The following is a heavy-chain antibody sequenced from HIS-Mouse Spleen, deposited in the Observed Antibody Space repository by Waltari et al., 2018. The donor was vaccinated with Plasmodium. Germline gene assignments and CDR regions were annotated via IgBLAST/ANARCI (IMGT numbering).Heavy chain of an antibody. CDR1: GGSFSGYY. CDR2: INHSGST. D-gene: IGHD1-26*01. V-gene: IGHV4-34*01. CDR3: ARGGIVGATIDY. Sequence: QVQLQQWGAGLLKPSETLSLTCAVYGGSFSGYYWSWIRQPPGKGREWIGEINHSGSTNYNPSRKSRVTISVDTSKNQFSLKLSSVTAADTAVYYCARGGIVGATIDYWGQGTLVTVSS. J-gene: IGHJ4*02.